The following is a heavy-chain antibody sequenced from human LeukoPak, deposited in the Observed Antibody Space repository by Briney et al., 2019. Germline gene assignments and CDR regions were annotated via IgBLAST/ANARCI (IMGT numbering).Heavy chain of an antibody. D-gene: IGHD2-2*01. V-gene: IGHV4-4*07. CDR2: IYTSGST. J-gene: IGHJ4*02. CDR3: ARGCSSTSCPEVHLYYFDY. CDR1: GGSISSYY. Sequence: SETLSLTCTVSGGSISSYYWSWIRQPAGKGLEWTGRIYTSGSTNYNPSLKSRVTMSVDTSKNQFSLKLSSVTAADTAVYYCARGCSSTSCPEVHLYYFDYWGQGTLVTVSS.